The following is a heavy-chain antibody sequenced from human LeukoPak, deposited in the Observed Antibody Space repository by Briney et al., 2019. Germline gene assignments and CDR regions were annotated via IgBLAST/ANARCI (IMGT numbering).Heavy chain of an antibody. CDR3: ARDPDSSGYYYAGISGDY. V-gene: IGHV1-2*02. CDR2: INPNSGGT. D-gene: IGHD3-22*01. Sequence: ASVKVSCKASGYTFTGYYMHWVRQAPGQGLEWMGWINPNSGGTNYAQKFQGRVTMTRDTSISTAYMELSRLRSDDTAVYYCARDPDSSGYYYAGISGDYWGQGTLVTVSS. CDR1: GYTFTGYY. J-gene: IGHJ4*02.